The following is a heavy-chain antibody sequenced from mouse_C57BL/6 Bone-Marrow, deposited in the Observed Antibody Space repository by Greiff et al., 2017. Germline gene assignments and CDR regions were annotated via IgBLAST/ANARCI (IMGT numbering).Heavy chain of an antibody. V-gene: IGHV14-2*01. Sequence: EVQLQQSGAELVKPGASVKLSCTASGFNIQDYYMHWVKQRTEQGLEWIGRIDPEDGETNYAPKFQGKATITADTSSTTAYLQLSSLTSEDTAVYYCAVDSSSFYWYFDVWGTGTTVTVSS. D-gene: IGHD1-1*01. CDR2: IDPEDGET. J-gene: IGHJ1*03. CDR3: AVDSSSFYWYFDV. CDR1: GFNIQDYY.